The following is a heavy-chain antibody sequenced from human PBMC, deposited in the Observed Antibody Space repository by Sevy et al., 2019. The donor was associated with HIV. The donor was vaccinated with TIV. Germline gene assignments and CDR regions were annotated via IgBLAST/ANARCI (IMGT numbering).Heavy chain of an antibody. V-gene: IGHV3-21*01. CDR1: GFTFSSYS. CDR2: ISSSSNYI. D-gene: IGHD3-3*01. J-gene: IGHJ6*02. Sequence: GGSLRLSCAASGFTFSSYSMNWVRQAPGKGLEWVSSISSSSNYIYYADSVKGRFTISRDNAKNSLYLQMNGLRAEETAVYYCARGEVNYDSLIPIRTEGGYYYGMDVWGQGTTVTVSS. CDR3: ARGEVNYDSLIPIRTEGGYYYGMDV.